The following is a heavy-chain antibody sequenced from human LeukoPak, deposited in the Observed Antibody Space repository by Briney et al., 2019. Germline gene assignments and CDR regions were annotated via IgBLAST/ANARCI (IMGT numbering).Heavy chain of an antibody. CDR2: ISAYNGNT. J-gene: IGHJ4*02. CDR3: ARVSPRDDCSSTSCYGDFDY. CDR1: GYTFTSYG. V-gene: IGHV1-18*04. D-gene: IGHD2-2*01. Sequence: ASVKVSCKASGYTFTSYGISWVRQAPGHGLEWMGWISAYNGNTTSAQKLPARVTMPTDTSTSRAYMELRTLRSDDTAVYYCARVSPRDDCSSTSCYGDFDYWGQGTLVTVSS.